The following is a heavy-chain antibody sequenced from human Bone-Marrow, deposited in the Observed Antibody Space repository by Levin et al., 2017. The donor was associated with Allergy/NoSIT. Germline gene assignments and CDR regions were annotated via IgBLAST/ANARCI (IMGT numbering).Heavy chain of an antibody. J-gene: IGHJ4*02. V-gene: IGHV7-4-1*02. CDR1: GYTFTSYA. CDR2: INTNTGNP. CDR3: ARDYPLYNWNYEAGGY. D-gene: IGHD1-7*01. Sequence: GESLKISCKASGYTFTSYAMNWVRQAPGQGLEWMGWINTNTGNPTYAQGFTGRFVFSLDTSVSTAYLQISSLKAEDTAVYYCARDYPLYNWNYEAGGYWGQGTLVTVSS.